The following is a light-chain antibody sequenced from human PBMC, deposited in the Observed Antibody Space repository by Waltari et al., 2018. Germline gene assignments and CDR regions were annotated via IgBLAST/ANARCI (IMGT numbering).Light chain of an antibody. CDR1: SDINVGDFN. CDR2: YNSDSEK. V-gene: IGLV5-37*01. Sequence: QPVLTQPPSSSASPGESARLTCTLPSDINVGDFNIYWYKQKPGSPPRFLLYYNSDSEKAQGSGVPSRFSGSKDASANAGILLISGLQSEDEAAYYCMFWPSNVWVFGGGTKLTVL. CDR3: MFWPSNVWV. J-gene: IGLJ3*02.